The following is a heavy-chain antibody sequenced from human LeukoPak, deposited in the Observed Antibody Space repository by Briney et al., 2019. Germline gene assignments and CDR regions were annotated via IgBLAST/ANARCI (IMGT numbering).Heavy chain of an antibody. J-gene: IGHJ5*01. CDR1: GFSFDDYG. CDR2: ISWNSNRE. D-gene: IGHD4-23*01. CDR3: VKDSRPGGNSWYDS. V-gene: IGHV3-9*01. Sequence: PGRSLRLSCAVSGFSFDDYGMHWVRQVSGRGLEWVSGISWNSNREGYADSVKGRFTISGDNAKNSLYLQMNSLRVEDTALYYCVKDSRPGGNSWYDSWGQGTLVIVSS.